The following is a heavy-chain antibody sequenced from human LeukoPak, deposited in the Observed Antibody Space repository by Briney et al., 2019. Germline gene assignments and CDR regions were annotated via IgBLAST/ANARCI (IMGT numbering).Heavy chain of an antibody. J-gene: IGHJ6*02. CDR2: ISAYNGNT. V-gene: IGHV1-18*04. D-gene: IGHD1-7*01. CDR3: AREVTGTTRYYYGMDV. Sequence: GASVKVSCKASGYTFTGYYMHWVRQAPGQGLEWMGWISAYNGNTNYAQKLQGRVTMTTDTSTSTAYMELRSLRSDDTAVYYCAREVTGTTRYYYGMDVWGQGTTVTVSS. CDR1: GYTFTGYY.